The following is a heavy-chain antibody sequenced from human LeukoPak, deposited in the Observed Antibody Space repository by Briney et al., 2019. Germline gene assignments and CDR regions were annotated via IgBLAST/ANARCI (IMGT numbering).Heavy chain of an antibody. V-gene: IGHV4-34*01. D-gene: IGHD5-18*01. CDR2: INHSGST. J-gene: IGHJ4*02. CDR3: ARRSRMQLIDY. CDR1: GGSFSGYY. Sequence: SETLSLTCAIYGGSFSGYYWSWTRQPPGKGLEWIGEINHSGSTNYNPSLKSRVTISVDTSKNQFSLKLSSVTAADTAVYYCARRSRMQLIDYWGQGTLVTVSS.